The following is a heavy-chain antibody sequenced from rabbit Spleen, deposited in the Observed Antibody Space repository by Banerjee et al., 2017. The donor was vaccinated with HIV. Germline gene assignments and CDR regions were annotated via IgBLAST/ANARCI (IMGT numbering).Heavy chain of an antibody. CDR3: ARVGGVGVYGYATL. CDR1: GFDFSSYG. CDR2: IDPVFGIT. D-gene: IGHD6-1*01. J-gene: IGHJ4*01. V-gene: IGHV1S7*01. Sequence: QLEESGGGLVQPGGSLKVSCKASGFDFSSYGVSWVRQVPGKGLEWIGYIDPVFGITYYANWVNGRFTISSHNAQNTLYLQLKSLTAADTATYFCARVGGVGVYGYATLWGPGTLVTVS.